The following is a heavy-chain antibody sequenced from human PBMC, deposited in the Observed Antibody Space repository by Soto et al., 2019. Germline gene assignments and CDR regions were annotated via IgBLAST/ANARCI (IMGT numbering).Heavy chain of an antibody. CDR1: GFTFSSYG. D-gene: IGHD5-12*01. V-gene: IGHV3-30*18. J-gene: IGHJ4*02. Sequence: GGSLRLSCAASGFTFSSYGMHWVRQGPGKGLEWVAVISYDGSNKYYADSVKGRFTISRDNSKNTLYLQMNSLRAEDTAVYYCAKDGRWLQFLFDYWGQGTLVTVSS. CDR2: ISYDGSNK. CDR3: AKDGRWLQFLFDY.